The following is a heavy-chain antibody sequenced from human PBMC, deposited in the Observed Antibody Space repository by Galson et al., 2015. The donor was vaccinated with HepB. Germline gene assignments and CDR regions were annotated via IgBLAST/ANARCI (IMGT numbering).Heavy chain of an antibody. CDR1: GGTFSSYA. CDR2: IIPIFGTA. J-gene: IGHJ4*02. V-gene: IGHV1-69*13. D-gene: IGHD3-16*01. Sequence: SVKVSCKASGGTFSSYAISWVRQAPGQGLEWMGGIIPIFGTANYAQKFQGRVTITADESTSTAYMELSSLRSEDTAVYYCALLWSYVSYFDYWGQGTLVTVSS. CDR3: ALLWSYVSYFDY.